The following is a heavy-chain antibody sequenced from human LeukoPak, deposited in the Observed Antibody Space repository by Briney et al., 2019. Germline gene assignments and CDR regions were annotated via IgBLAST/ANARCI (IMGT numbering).Heavy chain of an antibody. CDR3: ARDQIEMATIMDYYYGMDV. J-gene: IGHJ6*02. CDR1: GGFISTYY. CDR2: ISYSGST. V-gene: IGHV4-59*01. Sequence: SETLSLTCTVSGGFISTYYWSWTRQPPGKGLEWIGFISYSGSTYHNPSLKSRVTMSVDTSKNQFSLNLRSVTAADTAVYYCARDQIEMATIMDYYYGMDVWGQGTTVTVSS. D-gene: IGHD5-24*01.